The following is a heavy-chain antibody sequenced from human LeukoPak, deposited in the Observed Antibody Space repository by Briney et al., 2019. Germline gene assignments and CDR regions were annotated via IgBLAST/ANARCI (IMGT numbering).Heavy chain of an antibody. D-gene: IGHD3-22*01. CDR3: ARGLRYYDSSGYYY. CDR2: INHSGST. V-gene: IGHV4-34*01. CDR1: GGSFNGYY. J-gene: IGHJ4*02. Sequence: SETLSLTCAVYGGSFNGYYWSWIRQPPGKGLEWIGEINHSGSTNYNPSLKSRVTISVDTSKNQFSLKLSSVTAADTAVYYCARGLRYYDSSGYYYRGQGTLVTVSS.